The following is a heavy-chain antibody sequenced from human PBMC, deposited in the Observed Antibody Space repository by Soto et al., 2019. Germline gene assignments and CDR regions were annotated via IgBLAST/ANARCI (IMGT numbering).Heavy chain of an antibody. CDR3: ARQDGFGLYYFDY. D-gene: IGHD3-10*01. CDR2: IYPTDSDI. CDR1: GYSFTGYW. Sequence: LKISCKTSGYSFTGYWVAWVRQTPGRGLEWMGIIYPTDSDIRYSPSFQGQVTISADKSISTVYLQWSSLKASDTAMYYCARQDGFGLYYFDYWGQGTLVTVSS. J-gene: IGHJ4*02. V-gene: IGHV5-51*01.